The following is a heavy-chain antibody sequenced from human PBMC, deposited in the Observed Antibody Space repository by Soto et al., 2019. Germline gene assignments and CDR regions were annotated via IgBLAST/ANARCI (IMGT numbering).Heavy chain of an antibody. CDR3: AALDLSTKEFDP. V-gene: IGHV4-59*01. CDR1: GGSISSYY. D-gene: IGHD3-16*01. CDR2: IYYSGST. Sequence: SETLSLTCTVSGGSISSYYWSWIRQPPGKGLEWIGYIYYSGSTNYNPSLKSRVPISVDTSKNQFSLKLSSVTAADTAVYYCAALDLSTKEFDPWGQGTLVTVSS. J-gene: IGHJ5*02.